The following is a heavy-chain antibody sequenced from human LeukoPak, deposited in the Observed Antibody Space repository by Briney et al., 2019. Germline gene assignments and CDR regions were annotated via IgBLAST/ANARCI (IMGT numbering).Heavy chain of an antibody. D-gene: IGHD3-3*01. J-gene: IGHJ4*02. V-gene: IGHV3-64D*09. CDR2: ISSNGGST. CDR1: GFTFSSYA. Sequence: GGSLRLSCAASGFTFSSYAMHWVRQAPGKGLEYVSAISSNGGSTYYTDSVKGRFTISRDNSKNTLYLQMSSLRAEDTAVYYCVKVPHRATIFTQGFDYWGQGTLVTVSS. CDR3: VKVPHRATIFTQGFDY.